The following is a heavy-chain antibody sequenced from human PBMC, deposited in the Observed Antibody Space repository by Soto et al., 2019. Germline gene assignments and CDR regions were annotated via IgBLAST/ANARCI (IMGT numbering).Heavy chain of an antibody. CDR3: AREGQLELLHY. V-gene: IGHV4-59*12. J-gene: IGHJ4*02. D-gene: IGHD1-7*01. CDR1: GGSISSYY. CDR2: IYYSGST. Sequence: PSETLSLTCTVSGGSISSYYWSWIRQPPGKGLEWIGYIYYSGSTNYNPSLKSRVTISVDTSKNQFSLKLSSVTAADTAVYYCAREGQLELLHYWGQGTLVTVSS.